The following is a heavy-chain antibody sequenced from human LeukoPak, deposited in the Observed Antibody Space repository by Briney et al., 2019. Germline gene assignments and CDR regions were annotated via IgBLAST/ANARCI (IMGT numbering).Heavy chain of an antibody. CDR3: ARLATAYSGYDFDY. Sequence: GASVKVSCKASGYTFTSYDINWVRQATGQGLEWMGWMNPNSGNTGYAQKFQGRVTMTRDTSISTAFMELSRLISDDTAVYYCARLATAYSGYDFDYWGQGTLVTVSS. CDR2: MNPNSGNT. J-gene: IGHJ4*02. D-gene: IGHD5-12*01. V-gene: IGHV1-8*02. CDR1: GYTFTSYD.